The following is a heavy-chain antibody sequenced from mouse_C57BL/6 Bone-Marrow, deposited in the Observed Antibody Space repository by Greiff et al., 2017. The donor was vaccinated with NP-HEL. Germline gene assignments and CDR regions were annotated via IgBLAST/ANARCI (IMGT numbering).Heavy chain of an antibody. J-gene: IGHJ4*01. CDR1: GYSFTGYY. V-gene: IGHV1-42*01. Sequence: VQLKESGPELVKPGASVKISCKASGYSFTGYYMNWVKQSPEKSLEWIGEINPSTGGTTYNQKFKAKATLTVDKSSSTAYMQLKSLTSEGSAVYYCARERLLLAMDYWGQGTSVTVSS. D-gene: IGHD2-3*01. CDR3: ARERLLLAMDY. CDR2: INPSTGGT.